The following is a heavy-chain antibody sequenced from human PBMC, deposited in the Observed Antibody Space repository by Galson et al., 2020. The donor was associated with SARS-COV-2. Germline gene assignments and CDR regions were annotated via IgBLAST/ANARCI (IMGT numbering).Heavy chain of an antibody. J-gene: IGHJ4*02. CDR2: ISFIGNT. Sequence: SETLSLTCTVSGGSITRYYWSWIRQPPGKGLEWIGYISFIGNTYYDPSLTSRVTISRDTSSNQFSLKLTSVTAADTALYYCARYDPLAAAGTGGFDFWGQGTLVTVSA. CDR1: GGSITRYY. CDR3: ARYDPLAAAGTGGFDF. D-gene: IGHD6-13*01. V-gene: IGHV4-59*01.